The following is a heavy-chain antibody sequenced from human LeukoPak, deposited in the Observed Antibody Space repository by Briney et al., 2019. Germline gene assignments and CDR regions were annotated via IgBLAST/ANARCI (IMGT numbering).Heavy chain of an antibody. CDR2: IYTSGST. J-gene: IGHJ4*02. Sequence: PSETLSLTCTVSGGSISSYYWSWIRQPAGKGLEWIGRIYTSGSTNYNPSLKSRVTMSVDTSKNQFSLKLSSVTAADTAVYYCVREDGRAGSGWPLDYWGQGTLVTVSS. CDR1: GGSISSYY. V-gene: IGHV4-4*07. CDR3: VREDGRAGSGWPLDY. D-gene: IGHD6-19*01.